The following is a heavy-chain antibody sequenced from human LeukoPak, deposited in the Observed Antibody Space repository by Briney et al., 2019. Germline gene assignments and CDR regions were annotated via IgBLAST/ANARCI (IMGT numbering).Heavy chain of an antibody. J-gene: IGHJ4*02. CDR2: ISYEGSKK. D-gene: IGHD6-19*01. CDR3: ATSWGGKQASGYSSGWYGDYYDY. Sequence: GGSLRLSCAASGFTFSSYGMHWVRQAPGKGLEWVAAISYEGSKKYYADSVKGRFTISRDNSKNMLYLQMNSLRAEDTAVYYCATSWGGKQASGYSSGWYGDYYDYWGQGTLVTVSP. V-gene: IGHV3-30*03. CDR1: GFTFSSYG.